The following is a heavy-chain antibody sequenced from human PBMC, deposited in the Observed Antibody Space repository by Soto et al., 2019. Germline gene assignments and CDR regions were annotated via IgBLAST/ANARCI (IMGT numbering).Heavy chain of an antibody. D-gene: IGHD5-18*01. V-gene: IGHV3-74*01. CDR1: GFTLSDYW. CDR2: ISADGSST. Sequence: EVQLVESGGGVVQPGGSLRLSCAASGFTLSDYWMHWVHQVPGKGLVWVSRISADGSSTNYLDSVKGRFTISRDNAKKAVYLQMNSLRAEDTGLYFCARSGYSYGNGFEYWGQGTLVAVSS. J-gene: IGHJ4*02. CDR3: ARSGYSYGNGFEY.